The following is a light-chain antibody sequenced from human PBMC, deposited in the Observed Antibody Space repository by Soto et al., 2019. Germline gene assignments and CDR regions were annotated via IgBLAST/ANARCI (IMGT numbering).Light chain of an antibody. CDR3: SSYTSSSTVV. J-gene: IGLJ2*01. V-gene: IGLV2-14*03. Sequence: QSALTQPASVSGSPGQSITISCTGTSTDVGAYSYVSWYQQHPGKAPKLMIYDVSNRPSGVSNRFSGSKSDNTASLTISGLQTEDEADYYCSSYTSSSTVVFGGGTKLTVL. CDR1: STDVGAYSY. CDR2: DVS.